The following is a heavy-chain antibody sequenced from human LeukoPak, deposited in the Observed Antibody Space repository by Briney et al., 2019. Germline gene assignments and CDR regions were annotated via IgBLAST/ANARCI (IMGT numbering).Heavy chain of an antibody. J-gene: IGHJ5*02. D-gene: IGHD6-13*01. CDR1: GFTFSSYW. CDR2: INSDGSST. V-gene: IGHV3-74*01. Sequence: PGGSLRLSCAASGFTFSSYWMHWVRHAPGKGLVWVSRINSDGSSTSYADSVKGRFTISRDNAKNTLYLQMNSLRAEDTAVYYCARDLVRGGSSWFPISTGWFDPWGQGTLVIVSS. CDR3: ARDLVRGGSSWFPISTGWFDP.